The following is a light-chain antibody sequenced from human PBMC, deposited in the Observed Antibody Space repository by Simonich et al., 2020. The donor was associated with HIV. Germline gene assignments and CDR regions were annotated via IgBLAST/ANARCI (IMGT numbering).Light chain of an antibody. Sequence: SYVLTQPPSVSLAPGKTARITCGGNNIGSRSVHWYQQKPGQAPVLVVYDDSVRPSGIPERFSGSNAGNTATLTISRVEAGDEADYYCQVWDSDTDLVVFGGGTKLTVL. CDR2: DDS. V-gene: IGLV3-21*03. J-gene: IGLJ2*01. CDR1: NIGSRS. CDR3: QVWDSDTDLVV.